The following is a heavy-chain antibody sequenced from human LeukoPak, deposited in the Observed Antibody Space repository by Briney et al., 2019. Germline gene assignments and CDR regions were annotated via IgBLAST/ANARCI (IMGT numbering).Heavy chain of an antibody. CDR2: ISAYNGNT. Sequence: ASVKVSCKASGYTFTSYGISWVRQAPGQGLEWMGWISAYNGNTNYAQTLQGRVTMTTDTSTSTAYMELRSLRSDDTAVYYCARDGVVAPVGYCSGGSCPPYYYYGMDVWGQGTTVTVSS. CDR3: ARDGVVAPVGYCSGGSCPPYYYYGMDV. D-gene: IGHD2-15*01. V-gene: IGHV1-18*01. J-gene: IGHJ6*02. CDR1: GYTFTSYG.